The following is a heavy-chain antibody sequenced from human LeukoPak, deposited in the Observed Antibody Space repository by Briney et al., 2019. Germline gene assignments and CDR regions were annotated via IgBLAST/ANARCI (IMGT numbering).Heavy chain of an antibody. V-gene: IGHV4-34*01. CDR1: GGSFSGYY. D-gene: IGHD3-10*01. Sequence: SETLSLTCAVYGGSFSGYYWSWIRQPPGKGLEWIGEINHSGSTNYNPSLKSRVTISVDTSKNQFSLKLSSVTAADTAVYYCARHYAPHYGSGSYYDLGAFDIWGQGTMVTVSS. CDR2: INHSGST. J-gene: IGHJ3*02. CDR3: ARHYAPHYGSGSYYDLGAFDI.